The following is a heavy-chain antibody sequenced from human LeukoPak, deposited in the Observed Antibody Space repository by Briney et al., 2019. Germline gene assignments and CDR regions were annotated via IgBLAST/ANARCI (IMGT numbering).Heavy chain of an antibody. CDR1: GGTFSSYA. V-gene: IGHV1-3*01. Sequence: ASVKVSCKASGGTFSSYAISWVRQAPGQRLEWMGWINAGNGNTKYSQKFQGRVTITRDTSASTAYMELSSLRSEDTAVYYCARENDSSGYLGPVGAFDIWGQGTMVTVSS. D-gene: IGHD3-22*01. CDR3: ARENDSSGYLGPVGAFDI. CDR2: INAGNGNT. J-gene: IGHJ3*02.